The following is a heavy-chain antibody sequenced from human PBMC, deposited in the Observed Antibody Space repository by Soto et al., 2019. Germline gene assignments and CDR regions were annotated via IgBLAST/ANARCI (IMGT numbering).Heavy chain of an antibody. Sequence: QITLKESGPTLVKLTQPLTLTCTFSGFSLSTSGVGVGWIRQPPGKALEWLALIYWDDDKRYSPSLKSRLTITKDTSKTQVVLTMTNMDPVDTATYYCAHRLGAIAAAGQYNCFDPWGQGTLVTVSS. CDR2: IYWDDDK. V-gene: IGHV2-5*02. CDR1: GFSLSTSGVG. CDR3: AHRLGAIAAAGQYNCFDP. J-gene: IGHJ5*02. D-gene: IGHD6-13*01.